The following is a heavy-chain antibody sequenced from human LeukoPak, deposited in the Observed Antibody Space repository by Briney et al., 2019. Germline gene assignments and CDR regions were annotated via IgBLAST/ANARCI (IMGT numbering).Heavy chain of an antibody. Sequence: PGGSLRLSCTASGFTFGDYAMSWVRQAPGKGLEWVANIKQDGSEKYYVDSVKGRFTISRDNAKNSLYLQMNSLRAEDTAVYYCATNWNRGAVDYWGQGTLVTVSS. CDR2: IKQDGSEK. V-gene: IGHV3-7*01. CDR3: ATNWNRGAVDY. J-gene: IGHJ4*02. CDR1: GFTFGDYA. D-gene: IGHD1/OR15-1a*01.